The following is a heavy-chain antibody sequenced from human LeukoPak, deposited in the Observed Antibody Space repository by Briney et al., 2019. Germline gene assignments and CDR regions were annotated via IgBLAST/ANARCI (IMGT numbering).Heavy chain of an antibody. J-gene: IGHJ5*02. D-gene: IGHD5-24*01. CDR3: ARDNSVRDEAWWFNP. Sequence: SQTLSLTCTVSGGSISSSSYYWGWIRQPPGKGLEWIGSIYYSGSTYYNPSLKSRVTISVDTSKNQFSLKLSSVTAADTAVYYCARDNSVRDEAWWFNPWGQGTLVTVSS. CDR2: IYYSGST. CDR1: GGSISSSSYY. V-gene: IGHV4-39*07.